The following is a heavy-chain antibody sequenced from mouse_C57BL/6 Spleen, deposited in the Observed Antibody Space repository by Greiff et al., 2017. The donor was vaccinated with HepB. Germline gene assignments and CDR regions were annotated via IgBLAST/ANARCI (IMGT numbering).Heavy chain of an antibody. CDR2: IDPEAGET. CDR3: ARVYGSFAYFAD. J-gene: IGHJ3*01. D-gene: IGHD1-1*01. CDR1: GFNIKDYY. V-gene: IGHV14-2*01. Sequence: VQLQQSGAELVKPGASVKLSCTASGFNIKDYYMHWVKQRTEQGLEWIGRIDPEAGETKYAPKFQGKATITADTSSNTAYLQLRSLTSEDTAVYYCARVYGSFAYFADWGQGTLVTVSA.